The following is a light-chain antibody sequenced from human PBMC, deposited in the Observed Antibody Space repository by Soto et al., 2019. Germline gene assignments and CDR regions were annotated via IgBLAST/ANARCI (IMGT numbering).Light chain of an antibody. V-gene: IGKV1-5*03. CDR2: KAS. CDR3: QQYYTYSWT. Sequence: DIQMTQFPSTLSASIGDRVTITCRASQSISSWLAWYQQKPGKAPNFLIYKASSLESGVPSRFSGSGSGTEFTLTISSLQPDDFATYYCQQYYTYSWTFGQGTKVEIK. J-gene: IGKJ1*01. CDR1: QSISSW.